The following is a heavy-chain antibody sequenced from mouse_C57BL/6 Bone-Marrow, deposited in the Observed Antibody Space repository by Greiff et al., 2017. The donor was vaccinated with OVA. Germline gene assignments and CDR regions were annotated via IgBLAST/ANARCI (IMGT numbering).Heavy chain of an antibody. CDR1: GYSFPDSN. CDR3: ARWGWLPDYYAMDY. D-gene: IGHD2-3*01. V-gene: IGHV1-39*01. J-gene: IGHJ4*01. Sequence: VQLQQSGPELVKPGASVKISCKASGYSFPDSNMNWVKQSNGKSLEWIGVINPNYGTTSYNQKFKGKATLTVDQSSSTAYMQLNSLTSEDSAVYYCARWGWLPDYYAMDYWGQGTSVTVSS. CDR2: INPNYGTT.